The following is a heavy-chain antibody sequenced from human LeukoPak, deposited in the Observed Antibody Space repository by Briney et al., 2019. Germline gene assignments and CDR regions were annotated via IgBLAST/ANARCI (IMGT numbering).Heavy chain of an antibody. V-gene: IGHV4-39*07. CDR1: GDSINSRSYY. CDR3: AREADYSTYGGSFDY. Sequence: SETLSLTCTVSGDSINSRSYYWGWIRQPPGKGLEWIGSIYYTGNTYYNPSLKSRVTISVDTSKNQFSLKLSSVTAADTAVYYCAREADYSTYGGSFDYWGQGTLVTVSS. D-gene: IGHD4-11*01. J-gene: IGHJ4*02. CDR2: IYYTGNT.